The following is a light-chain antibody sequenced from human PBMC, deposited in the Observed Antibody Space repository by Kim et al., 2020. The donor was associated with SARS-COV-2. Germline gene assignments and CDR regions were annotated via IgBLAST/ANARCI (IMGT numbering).Light chain of an antibody. CDR2: DVN. CDR3: SSYTGSRTTCV. CDR1: VGGYAY. V-gene: IGLV2-14*03. Sequence: GSPGQSITVSCTGVGGYAYVAWYQQHPGKAPKLILYDVNDRPSGISSRFSGSKSGNAASLTISGLQAEDEADYYCSSYTGSRTTCVFGTGTKVTVL. J-gene: IGLJ1*01.